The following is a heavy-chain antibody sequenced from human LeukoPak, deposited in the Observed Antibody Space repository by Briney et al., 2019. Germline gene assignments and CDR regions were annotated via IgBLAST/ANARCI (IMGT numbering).Heavy chain of an antibody. D-gene: IGHD2-2*01. Sequence: PGGPLRLSCAGSGFIFSQFWMQWVRQVPGKGLVWVSRICGYGSSTNYADSVKGRFTISRDNAKNTLYLQMNSLRAEDTAVYYCARDGLPAGRDIWGQGTMVTVSA. CDR3: ARDGLPAGRDI. CDR2: ICGYGSST. CDR1: GFIFSQFW. V-gene: IGHV3-74*01. J-gene: IGHJ3*02.